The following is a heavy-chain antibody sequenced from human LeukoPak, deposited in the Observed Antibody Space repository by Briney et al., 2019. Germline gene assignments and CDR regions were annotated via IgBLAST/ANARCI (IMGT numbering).Heavy chain of an antibody. Sequence: PGGSLRLSCAASGFTFSDYYMTWIRQAPGKGLEWISYISSSGSTIYYADSVKGRFTISRDNAKNSLSLQMNSLRAEDTALYYCARVRYSGFYFDYWGQGTLVTVSS. CDR3: ARVRYSGFYFDY. CDR2: ISSSGSTI. V-gene: IGHV3-11*04. D-gene: IGHD3-9*01. CDR1: GFTFSDYY. J-gene: IGHJ4*02.